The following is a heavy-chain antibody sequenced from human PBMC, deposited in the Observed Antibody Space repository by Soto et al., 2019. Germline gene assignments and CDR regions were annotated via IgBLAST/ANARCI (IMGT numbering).Heavy chain of an antibody. J-gene: IGHJ4*02. V-gene: IGHV3-74*01. Sequence: EVQLVESGGGLVQPGGSLGLSCAASGFTFSSYWMHWVRQAPGKGLVWVSRINSDGSSTSYADSVKGRFTISRDNAKNTLYLQMNSLRAEDTAVYYCARAYGSSWYSCDYWGQGTLVTVSS. CDR1: GFTFSSYW. CDR3: ARAYGSSWYSCDY. CDR2: INSDGSST. D-gene: IGHD6-13*01.